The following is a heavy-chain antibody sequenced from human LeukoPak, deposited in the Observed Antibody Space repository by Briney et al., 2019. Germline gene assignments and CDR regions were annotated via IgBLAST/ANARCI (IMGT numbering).Heavy chain of an antibody. Sequence: SETLSLTCTVSGYSISSGYNWGWIRQPPGKGLEWIGNIYHSGITNYNPSLKSRVTISVDTSNKQFSLKLNSVTAADTAVYYCASISVIHPLGGYYYMDVWGNGTTVTISS. J-gene: IGHJ6*03. CDR3: ASISVIHPLGGYYYMDV. V-gene: IGHV4-38-2*02. CDR1: GYSISSGYN. CDR2: IYHSGIT. D-gene: IGHD3-22*01.